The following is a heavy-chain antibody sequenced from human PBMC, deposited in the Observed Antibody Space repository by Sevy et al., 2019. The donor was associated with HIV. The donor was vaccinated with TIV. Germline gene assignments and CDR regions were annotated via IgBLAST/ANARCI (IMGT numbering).Heavy chain of an antibody. J-gene: IGHJ5*02. Sequence: SETLSLTCTVSGGSISSSSYYWGWIRQPPGKGLEWIGSIYYSGSTYYNPSLKSRVTISVDTSKNQFSLKLSSVIAADTAVYYCARGATVDKRTFDPWGQGTLVTVSS. D-gene: IGHD4-17*01. V-gene: IGHV4-39*01. CDR1: GGSISSSSYY. CDR2: IYYSGST. CDR3: ARGATVDKRTFDP.